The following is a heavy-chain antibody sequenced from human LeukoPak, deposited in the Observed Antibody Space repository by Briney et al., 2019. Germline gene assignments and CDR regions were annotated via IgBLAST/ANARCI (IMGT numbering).Heavy chain of an antibody. Sequence: ASVKVSCKASGYTFTSYGISWVRQAPGQGLEWMGIINPSGGSTSYAQKFQGRVTMTRDTSTSTVYMELSSLRSEDTAVYYCARDGPSLTGFDYWGQGTLVTVSS. J-gene: IGHJ4*02. CDR2: INPSGGST. V-gene: IGHV1-46*01. CDR1: GYTFTSYG. D-gene: IGHD1-14*01. CDR3: ARDGPSLTGFDY.